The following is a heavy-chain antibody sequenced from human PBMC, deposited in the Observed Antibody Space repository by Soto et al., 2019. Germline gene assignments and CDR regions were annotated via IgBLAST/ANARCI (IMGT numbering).Heavy chain of an antibody. J-gene: IGHJ4*02. CDR2: IYYSGST. CDR3: ARAPYYDFWSGYQYYFDY. V-gene: IGHV4-59*01. Sequence: ETLSLTCTVSGGSISSYYWSWIRQPPGKGLEWIGYIYYSGSTNYNPSLKSRVTISVDTSKNQFSLKLSSVTAADTAVYYCARAPYYDFWSGYQYYFDYWGQGTLVTVSS. CDR1: GGSISSYY. D-gene: IGHD3-3*01.